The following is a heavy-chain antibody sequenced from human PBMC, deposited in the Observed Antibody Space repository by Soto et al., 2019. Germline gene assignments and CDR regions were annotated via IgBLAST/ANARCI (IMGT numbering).Heavy chain of an antibody. CDR2: IIPIFGTA. Sequence: SVKVSCKASGGTFSSYAISWVRQAPGQGLEWMGGIIPIFGTANYAQKFQGRVTITADESTSTAYMELSSLRSEDTAVYYCARGPLRYCSGGSCYSLYYYYYGMDVWDQGTKVTVSS. V-gene: IGHV1-69*13. CDR3: ARGPLRYCSGGSCYSLYYYYYGMDV. CDR1: GGTFSSYA. D-gene: IGHD2-15*01. J-gene: IGHJ6*02.